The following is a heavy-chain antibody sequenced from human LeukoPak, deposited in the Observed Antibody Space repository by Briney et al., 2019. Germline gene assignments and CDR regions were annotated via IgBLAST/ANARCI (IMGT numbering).Heavy chain of an antibody. D-gene: IGHD6-19*01. J-gene: IGHJ6*03. V-gene: IGHV3-21*01. CDR3: AREAVAGRQYYYYYYMDV. CDR1: GFTFSSYS. CDR2: ISSSSSYI. Sequence: GGSLRLSCAASGFTFSSYSMNWVRQAPGKGLEWVSSISSSSSYIYYADSVKGRFTISRDNAKNSLYLQMNSLRAEDTAVYYCAREAVAGRQYYYYYYMDVWGKGTTVTVSS.